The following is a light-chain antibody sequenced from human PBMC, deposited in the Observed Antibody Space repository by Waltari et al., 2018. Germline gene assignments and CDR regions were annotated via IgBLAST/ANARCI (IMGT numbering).Light chain of an antibody. CDR1: QGISNY. CDR3: QKYDSAPFA. Sequence: DIQMTQSPSSLSASVGDRVTITCRASQGISNYLAWYQQTPGTVTKLLISTASNLQSGVPSRFSGSGSATDVTLTISSLQPEDVATYYCQKYDSAPFAFGPGTRVDIK. J-gene: IGKJ3*01. V-gene: IGKV1-27*01. CDR2: TAS.